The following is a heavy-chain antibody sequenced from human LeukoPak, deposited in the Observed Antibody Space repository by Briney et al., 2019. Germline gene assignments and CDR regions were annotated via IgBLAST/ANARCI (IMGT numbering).Heavy chain of an antibody. CDR3: AKDKYYYDSSGLFDY. J-gene: IGHJ4*02. Sequence: GRSLRLSCAASGFTFDDYAMHWVRQAQGKGLEWVSGISWNSGSIGYADSVKGRFTISRDNAKNSLFLQMNSLRAEDMALYYCAKDKYYYDSSGLFDYWGQGTLVTVSS. CDR2: ISWNSGSI. D-gene: IGHD3-22*01. V-gene: IGHV3-9*03. CDR1: GFTFDDYA.